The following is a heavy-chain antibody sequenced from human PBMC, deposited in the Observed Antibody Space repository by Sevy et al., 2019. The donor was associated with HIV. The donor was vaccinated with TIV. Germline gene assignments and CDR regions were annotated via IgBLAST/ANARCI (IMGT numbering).Heavy chain of an antibody. CDR1: GDSISSNNFY. V-gene: IGHV4-39*01. J-gene: IGHJ4*01. D-gene: IGHD6-19*01. Sequence: SETLSLTCTVSGDSISSNNFYWGWVRQPPEKGLEWIGGIYYTGSTYYNPSLKSRVTISVDTSKNQFSRKLTSVTAADTAVYYCASEAGALDYWGQGTLVTVSS. CDR2: IYYTGST. CDR3: ASEAGALDY.